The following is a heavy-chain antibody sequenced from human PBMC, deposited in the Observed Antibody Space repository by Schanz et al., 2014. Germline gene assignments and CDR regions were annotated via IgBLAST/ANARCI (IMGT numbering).Heavy chain of an antibody. CDR2: MSGSGSTA. CDR3: AKDLYNYGIFDS. D-gene: IGHD3-16*01. Sequence: EVQLVESGGGLVQPGGSLRLSCAASGFTFFGSFAMSCVRQAPGKGLEWVSGMSGSGSTADYADSVKGRFTISRDNSRKTLYLQMNSLRADDTAVYYCAKDLYNYGIFDSWGQGTLVTVSS. CDR1: GFTFFGSFA. J-gene: IGHJ5*01. V-gene: IGHV3-23*04.